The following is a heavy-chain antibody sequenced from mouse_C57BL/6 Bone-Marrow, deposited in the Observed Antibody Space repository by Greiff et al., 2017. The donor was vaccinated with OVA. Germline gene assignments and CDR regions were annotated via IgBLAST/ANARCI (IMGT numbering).Heavy chain of an antibody. Sequence: EVKLMESGGGLVQPGGSLKLSCAASGFTFSDYYMYWVRQTPEKRLEWVAYISNGGGSTYYPDTVKGRFTISRDNAKNTLYLQMSRLKSEDTAMYYCARHENYYDAVHYYAMDYWGQGTSVTVSS. J-gene: IGHJ4*01. CDR3: ARHENYYDAVHYYAMDY. CDR2: ISNGGGST. V-gene: IGHV5-12*01. D-gene: IGHD1-1*01. CDR1: GFTFSDYY.